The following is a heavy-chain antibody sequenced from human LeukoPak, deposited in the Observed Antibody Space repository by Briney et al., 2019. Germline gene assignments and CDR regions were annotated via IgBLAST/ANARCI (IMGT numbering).Heavy chain of an antibody. Sequence: SETLSLTCIVSGVSISSLNLWSWLRQPPGKGLERIGEMYLGGTTNFNPSLKSRVTILIDKSKNQLSLQLTSVTAADTAVYYCAGLEGRYSTDWFYFFDYWGQGALVTVSS. CDR3: AGLEGRYSTDWFYFFDY. D-gene: IGHD6-19*01. J-gene: IGHJ4*02. CDR2: MYLGGTT. V-gene: IGHV4-4*02. CDR1: GVSISSLNL.